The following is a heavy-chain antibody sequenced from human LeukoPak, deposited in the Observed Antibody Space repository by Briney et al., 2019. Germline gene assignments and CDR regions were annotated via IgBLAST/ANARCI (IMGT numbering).Heavy chain of an antibody. CDR2: IYYSGST. CDR1: GGSISSYY. D-gene: IGHD5-18*01. J-gene: IGHJ4*02. V-gene: IGHV4-59*08. CDR3: ARSGYSYGEFDY. Sequence: PSETLSLTCTDSGGSISSYYWSWIRQPPGKGLEWIGYIYYSGSTNYNPSLKSRVTISVDTSKNQFSLKLSSVTAADTAVYYCARSGYSYGEFDYWGQGTLVTVSS.